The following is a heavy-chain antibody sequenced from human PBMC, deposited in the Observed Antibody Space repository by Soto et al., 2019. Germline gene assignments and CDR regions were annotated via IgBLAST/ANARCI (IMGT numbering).Heavy chain of an antibody. CDR2: INHSGS. J-gene: IGHJ4*02. D-gene: IGHD1-26*01. Sequence: PSETLSLTCAVYGGSLNGYYWSWIRQPLGKGLEWIGEINHSGSNYNPSLKSRVTISDDTSKNQLSLKLSSVTAADTAVYYCARVNTVSYQIDNWCQGTLVTVSS. V-gene: IGHV4-34*01. CDR1: GGSLNGYY. CDR3: ARVNTVSYQIDN.